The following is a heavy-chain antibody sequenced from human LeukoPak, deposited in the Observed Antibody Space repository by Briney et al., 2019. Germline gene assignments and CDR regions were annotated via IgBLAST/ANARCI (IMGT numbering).Heavy chain of an antibody. D-gene: IGHD1-26*01. J-gene: IGHJ4*02. CDR2: IYYSGST. V-gene: IGHV4-61*01. CDR1: GGSISSGSYY. CDR3: ARGGSYPPYYFDY. Sequence: SQTLSLTCTVSGGSISSGSYYWSWIRQPPGKGLEWIGYIYYSGSTNYNPSLKSRVTISVDTSKNQFSLKLSSVTAADTAVYYCARGGSYPPYYFDYWGQGTLVTVSS.